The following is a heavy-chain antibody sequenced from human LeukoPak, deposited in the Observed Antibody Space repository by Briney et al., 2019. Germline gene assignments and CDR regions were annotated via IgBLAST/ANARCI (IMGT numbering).Heavy chain of an antibody. V-gene: IGHV3-30*04. CDR3: ARAPGGHAPVNY. CDR2: ISYDGSNK. D-gene: IGHD3-10*01. J-gene: IGHJ4*02. CDR1: GFTFSSYA. Sequence: GGSLRLSCAASGFTFSSYAMHWVRQAPGKGLEWVAVISYDGSNKYYADSVKGRFTISRDNSKNTLYLQMNSLRAEDTAVCYCARAPGGHAPVNYWGQGTLVTVSS.